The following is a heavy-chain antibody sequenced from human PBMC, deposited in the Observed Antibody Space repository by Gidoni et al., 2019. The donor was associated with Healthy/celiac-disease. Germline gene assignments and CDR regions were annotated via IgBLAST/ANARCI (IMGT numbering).Heavy chain of an antibody. CDR1: GFAFGSYA. CDR2: ISGSGGST. CDR3: AKKGGYSYGPSNWYFDL. V-gene: IGHV3-23*01. D-gene: IGHD5-18*01. Sequence: EVQLLESGGGLVQPGGSLRLSCAASGFAFGSYAMSWVRQAPGKGLEWVSAISGSGGSTYYADSVKGRFTISRDNSKNTLYLQMNSLRAEDTAVYYCAKKGGYSYGPSNWYFDLWGRGTLVTVSS. J-gene: IGHJ2*01.